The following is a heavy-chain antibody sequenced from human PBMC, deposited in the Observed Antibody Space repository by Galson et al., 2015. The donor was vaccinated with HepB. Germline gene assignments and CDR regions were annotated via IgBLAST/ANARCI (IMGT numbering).Heavy chain of an antibody. CDR2: ISGAGGST. CDR1: GFTFSSYA. V-gene: IGHV3-23*01. Sequence: SLRLSCAASGFTFSSYAMNWVRQAPGTGLEWVSGISGAGGSTYYADSVKGRFTISRDNSKNTLYLQMNSLRAGDTALYFCAKSSSGGSSSKIDYWGQGTLVTVSS. D-gene: IGHD2-15*01. CDR3: AKSSSGGSSSKIDY. J-gene: IGHJ4*02.